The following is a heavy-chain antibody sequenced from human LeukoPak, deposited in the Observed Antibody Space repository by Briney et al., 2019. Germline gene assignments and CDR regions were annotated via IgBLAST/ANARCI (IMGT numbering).Heavy chain of an antibody. CDR3: ARFLYGDSASYFDK. D-gene: IGHD4-17*01. Sequence: SGPTLVNPTQTLTLTCTFSRFSLTTSGVCVSWIRQPPGKALEWLALIDWDDNKYYNTSLKTRLTISKGTSKNQVVLTMINMDSVDTATYFCARFLYGDSASYFDKWGQGSLVIVSS. CDR2: IDWDDNK. V-gene: IGHV2-70*01. J-gene: IGHJ4*02. CDR1: RFSLTTSGVC.